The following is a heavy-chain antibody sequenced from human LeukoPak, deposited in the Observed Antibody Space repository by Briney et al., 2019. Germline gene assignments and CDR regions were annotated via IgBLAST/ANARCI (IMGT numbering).Heavy chain of an antibody. D-gene: IGHD2-21*02. CDR3: ARPPLGGDPDPFDY. Sequence: KASETLSLTCTVSGGSISSYYWSWIRQPPGKGLEWIGYIYYSGSTNYNPSLKSRVTISVDTSKNQFSLKLSSVTAADTAVYYCARPPLGGDPDPFDYWGQGTLVTVSS. CDR1: GGSISSYY. J-gene: IGHJ4*02. V-gene: IGHV4-59*08. CDR2: IYYSGST.